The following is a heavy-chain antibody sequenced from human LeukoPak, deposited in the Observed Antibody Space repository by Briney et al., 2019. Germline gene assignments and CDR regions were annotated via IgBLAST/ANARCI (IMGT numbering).Heavy chain of an antibody. D-gene: IGHD1-26*01. CDR1: EFTFDNYA. J-gene: IGHJ4*02. Sequence: GGSLRLSCAASEFTFDNYAMSWVRQAPGKGLEWVSGVSGSGGSTYYADSVKGRFTISRDNSKNTLSLQMSSLRAEDTAVYYCAKSATVGIKAPFDCWGQGALVTVSS. V-gene: IGHV3-23*01. CDR2: VSGSGGST. CDR3: AKSATVGIKAPFDC.